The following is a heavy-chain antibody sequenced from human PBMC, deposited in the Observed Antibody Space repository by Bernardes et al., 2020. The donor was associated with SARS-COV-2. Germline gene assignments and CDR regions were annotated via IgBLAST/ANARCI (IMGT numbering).Heavy chain of an antibody. V-gene: IGHV3-74*01. Sequence: GGSLRLSCAASGFSLSMYWMHWVRQVPGKGLVWVSHINSDGSGTSYADSVTGRFTLSRDNAKNTLYLQMHSLRAEDSAVSFCARDSSVEFDYWGRGTLVTVSS. CDR2: INSDGSGT. CDR1: GFSLSMYW. CDR3: ARDSSVEFDY. J-gene: IGHJ4*02.